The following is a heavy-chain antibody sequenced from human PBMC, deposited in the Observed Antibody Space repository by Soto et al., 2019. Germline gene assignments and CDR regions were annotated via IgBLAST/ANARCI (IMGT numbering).Heavy chain of an antibody. CDR3: AHALVVVPAAMGSGGMDV. CDR1: GFSLSTSGVG. D-gene: IGHD2-2*01. CDR2: IYWDDDK. J-gene: IGHJ6*02. Sequence: QITLKESGPTLVKPTQTLTLTCTFSGFSLSTSGVGVGWIRQPPGKALEWLALIYWDDDKRYSPSLKSRLTITKDTSKNQVVLTMTSMDPVDTATYYCAHALVVVPAAMGSGGMDVWGQGTTVTVSS. V-gene: IGHV2-5*02.